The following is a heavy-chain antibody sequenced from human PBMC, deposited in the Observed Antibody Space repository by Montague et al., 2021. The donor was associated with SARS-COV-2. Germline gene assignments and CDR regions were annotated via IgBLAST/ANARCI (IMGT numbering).Heavy chain of an antibody. J-gene: IGHJ4*02. CDR3: TTDPLWPPDY. CDR1: GFSFSNAW. V-gene: IGHV3-15*01. CDR2: TKSKTDGGTT. Sequence: SLRLSCAASGFSFSNAWMSWVRQAPGKGLEWVGRTKSKTDGGTTDYAAPVKGRFTISRDDSKNTLYLQMNSLKTEDTAVYYCTTDPLWPPDYWGQGTLVTVSS. D-gene: IGHD2/OR15-2a*01.